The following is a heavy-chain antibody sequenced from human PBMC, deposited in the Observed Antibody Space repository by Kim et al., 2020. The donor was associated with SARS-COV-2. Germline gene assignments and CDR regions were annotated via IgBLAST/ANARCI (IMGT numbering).Heavy chain of an antibody. J-gene: IGHJ4*02. Sequence: SETLSLTCAVYGGSFSGYYWSWIRQPPGKGLEWIGEINHSGSTNYNPSLKSRVTISVDTSKNQFSLKLSSVTAADTAVYYCARALKRANDYWGQGTLVTVSS. CDR2: INHSGST. D-gene: IGHD5-12*01. V-gene: IGHV4-34*01. CDR1: GGSFSGYY. CDR3: ARALKRANDY.